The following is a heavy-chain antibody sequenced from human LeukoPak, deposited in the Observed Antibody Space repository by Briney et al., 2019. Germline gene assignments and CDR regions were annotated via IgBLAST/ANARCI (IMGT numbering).Heavy chain of an antibody. D-gene: IGHD2-15*01. CDR2: ISSGGGNT. CDR3: AIRRSIAEAPDPFDI. V-gene: IGHV3-23*01. J-gene: IGHJ3*02. CDR1: AFTFSNYA. Sequence: GGSLRLFCAASAFTFSNYAMSSARQPPGGGLGWVFSISSGGGNTYYADSVKGRFTISRDNSENTLYIQMNSLRAEDTALYFCAIRRSIAEAPDPFDIWGQGTMVTVSS.